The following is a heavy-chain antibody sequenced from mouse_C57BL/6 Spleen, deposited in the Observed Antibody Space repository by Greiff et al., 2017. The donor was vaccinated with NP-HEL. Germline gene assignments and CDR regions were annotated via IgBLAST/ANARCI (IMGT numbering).Heavy chain of an antibody. CDR3: AKKNDDAMDY. CDR2: IWSGGST. Sequence: QVQLKESGPGLVQPSQSLSITCTVSGFSLTSSGVHWVRQPPGKGLEWLGVIWSGGSTEYNAAFISRRSISKDNSKSQGFFKMNSLQADNTAIYYCAKKNDDAMDYWGQGTSVTVSS. V-gene: IGHV2-4*01. D-gene: IGHD2-12*01. CDR1: GFSLTSSG. J-gene: IGHJ4*01.